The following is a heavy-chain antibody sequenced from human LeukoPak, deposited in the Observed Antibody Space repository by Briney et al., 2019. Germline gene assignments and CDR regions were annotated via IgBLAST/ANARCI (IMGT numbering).Heavy chain of an antibody. Sequence: GGSLRLSCAASGFTFSSYGMHWVRQAPGKGLEWVAVISYDGSNKYYADSVKGRFTISRDNSKNTLYLQMNSLRTEDTAVYYCAKDRSYTAMGLFDYWGQGTLVTVSS. J-gene: IGHJ4*02. CDR1: GFTFSSYG. CDR3: AKDRSYTAMGLFDY. D-gene: IGHD5-18*01. V-gene: IGHV3-30*18. CDR2: ISYDGSNK.